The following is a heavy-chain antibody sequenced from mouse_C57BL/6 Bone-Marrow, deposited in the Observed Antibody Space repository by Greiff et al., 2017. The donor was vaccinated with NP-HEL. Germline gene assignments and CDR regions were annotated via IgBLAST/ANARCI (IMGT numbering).Heavy chain of an antibody. J-gene: IGHJ3*01. D-gene: IGHD2-1*01. CDR2: INPNNGGT. V-gene: IGHV1-26*01. CDR3: ARCYYGNYAWFAY. Sequence: EVQLQQSGPELVKPGASVKISCKASGYTFTDYYMNWVKQSHGKSLEWIGDINPNNGGTSYNQKFKGKATLTVDKSSSTAYMELRSLTSEDSAVYYCARCYYGNYAWFAYWGQGTLVTVSA. CDR1: GYTFTDYY.